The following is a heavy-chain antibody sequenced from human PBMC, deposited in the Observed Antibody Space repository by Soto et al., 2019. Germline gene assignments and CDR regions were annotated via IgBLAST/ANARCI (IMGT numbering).Heavy chain of an antibody. CDR3: ARNYGYCDY. Sequence: PGGSLRLSCAASGFTFSSYAMHWVRQAPGKGLEWLAIISYDGDNEYYADSVKGRFTISRDNAKNSLYLQMNSLRAEDTAVYYCARNYGYCDYWGQGTLVTVSS. J-gene: IGHJ4*02. V-gene: IGHV3-30-3*01. D-gene: IGHD3-10*01. CDR1: GFTFSSYA. CDR2: ISYDGDNE.